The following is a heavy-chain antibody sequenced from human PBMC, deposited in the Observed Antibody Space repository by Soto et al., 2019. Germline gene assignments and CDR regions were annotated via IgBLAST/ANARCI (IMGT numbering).Heavy chain of an antibody. Sequence: PGGSLRLSCAASGFTFSSYAMSWVRQAPGKGLEWVSAISGSGGSTYYADSVKGRFTISRDNSKNTLYLQMNSLRAEDTALYYCAKDRFDDIVVVPAAQNYLAYWGQGTLVTVSS. CDR3: AKDRFDDIVVVPAAQNYLAY. J-gene: IGHJ4*02. CDR1: GFTFSSYA. V-gene: IGHV3-23*01. D-gene: IGHD2-2*01. CDR2: ISGSGGST.